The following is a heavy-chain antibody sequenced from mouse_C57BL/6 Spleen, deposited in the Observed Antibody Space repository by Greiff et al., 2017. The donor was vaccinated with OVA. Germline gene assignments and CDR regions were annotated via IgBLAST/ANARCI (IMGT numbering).Heavy chain of an antibody. V-gene: IGHV1-55*01. CDR2: IYPGSGST. Sequence: QVHVKQPWAELVKPGASVKMSCKASGYTFTSYWITWVKQRPGQGLEWIGDIYPGSGSTNYNEKFKSKATLTVDTSSSTAYMQLSSLTSEDSAVYYCARSSGGWEYYFDYWGQGTTLTVSS. CDR1: GYTFTSYW. J-gene: IGHJ2*01. D-gene: IGHD3-1*01. CDR3: ARSSGGWEYYFDY.